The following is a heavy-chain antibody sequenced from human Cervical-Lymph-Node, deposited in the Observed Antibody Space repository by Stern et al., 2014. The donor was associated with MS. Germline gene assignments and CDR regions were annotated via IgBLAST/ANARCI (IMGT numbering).Heavy chain of an antibody. CDR3: ARGAAYSSSFFDS. V-gene: IGHV1-69*01. CDR2: IIPIFATA. CDR1: RGTLRNYS. Sequence: QMQLVQSGAEVKKPGSSVKVSCRASRGTLRNYSISWVRQAPGQGLEWLGGIIPIFATAIYAQKFQGRVTIIADESTDTAYLELSSLMSEDTAVYYCARGAAYSSSFFDSWGQGTLVTVSS. D-gene: IGHD2-2*01. J-gene: IGHJ5*01.